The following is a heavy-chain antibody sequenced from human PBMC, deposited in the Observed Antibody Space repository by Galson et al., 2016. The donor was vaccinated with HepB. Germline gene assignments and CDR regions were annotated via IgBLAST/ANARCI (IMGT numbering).Heavy chain of an antibody. J-gene: IGHJ6*02. D-gene: IGHD2-21*01. CDR2: IKEDGTEK. CDR1: GFAFSSFW. CDR3: TTLWSDLRPYHGMDV. Sequence: SLRLSCAASGFAFSSFWMNWVRQAPGMGLEWVANIKEDGTEKYYMDSVKGRFTVSRDNAKNSLYLQMNSLRAEDTAVYYCTTLWSDLRPYHGMDVWGQGTPVAVSS. V-gene: IGHV3-7*03.